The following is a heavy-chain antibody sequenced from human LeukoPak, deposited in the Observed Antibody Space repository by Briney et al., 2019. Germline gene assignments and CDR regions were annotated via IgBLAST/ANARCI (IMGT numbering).Heavy chain of an antibody. CDR3: ARAYGSGSYYLDY. V-gene: IGHV1-8*02. Sequence: ASVKVSCKASGYAFTGYYMHWVRQATGQGLEWMGWMNPNSGNTGYAQKFQGRVTMTRNTSISTAYMELSSLRSEDTAVYYCARAYGSGSYYLDYWGQGTLVTVSS. CDR1: GYAFTGYY. CDR2: MNPNSGNT. J-gene: IGHJ4*02. D-gene: IGHD3-10*01.